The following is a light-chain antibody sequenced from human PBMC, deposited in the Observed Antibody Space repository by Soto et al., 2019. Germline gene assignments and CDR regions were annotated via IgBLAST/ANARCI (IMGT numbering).Light chain of an antibody. V-gene: IGLV2-11*01. Sequence: QSALTQPRSVSGSPGQSVTISCTGTSSDVGGYNYVSWYQQHPGKAPKLMIYDVSKRPSGVPDRFSGSKSGNTASLTISGLQAEDEADYYCCSYAGSSLYVFGTGNKLTVL. CDR1: SSDVGGYNY. CDR2: DVS. CDR3: CSYAGSSLYV. J-gene: IGLJ1*01.